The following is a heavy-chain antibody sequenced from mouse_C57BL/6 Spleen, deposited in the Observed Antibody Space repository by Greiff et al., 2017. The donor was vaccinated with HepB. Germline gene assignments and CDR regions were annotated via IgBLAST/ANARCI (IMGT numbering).Heavy chain of an antibody. CDR3: ARPAQGPWFAY. D-gene: IGHD3-2*02. CDR1: GYTFTSYW. J-gene: IGHJ3*01. V-gene: IGHV1-61*01. Sequence: QVHVKQPGAELVRPGSSVKLSCKASGYTFTSYWMDWVKQRPGQGLEWIGNIYPSDSETHYNQKFKDKATLTVDKSSSTAYMQLSSLTSEDSAVYYCARPAQGPWFAYWGQGTLVTVSA. CDR2: IYPSDSET.